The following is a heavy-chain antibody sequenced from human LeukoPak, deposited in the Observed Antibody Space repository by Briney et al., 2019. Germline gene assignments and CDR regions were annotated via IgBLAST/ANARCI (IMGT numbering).Heavy chain of an antibody. D-gene: IGHD3-22*01. J-gene: IGHJ4*02. CDR3: ARLRIYYDSSGLLRGFDY. V-gene: IGHV1-2*02. Sequence: ASLNVSFKASGYTFTPYYMHWVRQAPGQGREWMGWINPNSGGTNYAQKFQGRVTMTRDTSISTAYMELSRLRSDDTAVYYCARLRIYYDSSGLLRGFDYWGQGTLVTVSS. CDR1: GYTFTPYY. CDR2: INPNSGGT.